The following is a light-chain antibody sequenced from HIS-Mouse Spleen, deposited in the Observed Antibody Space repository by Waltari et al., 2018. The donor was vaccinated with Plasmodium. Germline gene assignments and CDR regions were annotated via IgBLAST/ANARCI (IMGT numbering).Light chain of an antibody. J-gene: IGLJ2*01. CDR1: SSDVGGYNY. V-gene: IGLV2-14*03. CDR2: DVS. Sequence: QSALTQPASVSGSPGQSITISCTGTSSDVGGYNYVSWYQQPHGKAPKLMIYDVSNRPNGVSNRFSGSKAGNTASLTISGLQAEDEADYYCSSYTSSSTLVFGGGTKLTVL. CDR3: SSYTSSSTLV.